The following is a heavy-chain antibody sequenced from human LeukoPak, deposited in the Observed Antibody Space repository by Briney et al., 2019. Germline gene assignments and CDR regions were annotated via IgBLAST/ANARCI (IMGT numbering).Heavy chain of an antibody. CDR2: ISNSNGNT. J-gene: IGHJ3*02. CDR3: ARSDSRGYYGYDYYGFDI. CDR1: GFTFSSYA. V-gene: IGHV3-23*01. D-gene: IGHD5-12*01. Sequence: PGGSLRLSCAASGFTFSSYAMSWVRQAPGKGLEWVSTISNSNGNTYYVDSVKGRFGISRDNSKKTLYLQMNSLRAEDTAMYYCARSDSRGYYGYDYYGFDIWGQGTMVTVSS.